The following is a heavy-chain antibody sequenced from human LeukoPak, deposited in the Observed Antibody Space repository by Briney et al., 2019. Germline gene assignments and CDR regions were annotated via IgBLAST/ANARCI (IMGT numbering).Heavy chain of an antibody. Sequence: SETLSLTCAVYGGSFSGYYWSWIHQPPGKGLEWIGEINHSGSTNYNPSLKSRVTISVDTSKNQFSLKLSSVTAADTAVYYCARHAAGSGSYPIYNYFDYWGQGTLVTVSS. CDR2: INHSGST. CDR3: ARHAAGSGSYPIYNYFDY. J-gene: IGHJ4*02. V-gene: IGHV4-34*01. D-gene: IGHD3-10*01. CDR1: GGSFSGYY.